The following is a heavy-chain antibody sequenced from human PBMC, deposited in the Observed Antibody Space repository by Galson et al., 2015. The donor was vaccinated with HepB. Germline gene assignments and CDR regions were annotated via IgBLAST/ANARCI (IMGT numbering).Heavy chain of an antibody. Sequence: ETLSLTCTVSGGSISSYYWSWIRQPPGKGLEWIGYIYYSGSTNYNPSLKSRVTISVDTSKNQFSLKLSSVTAADTAVYYCARVWYNSSPHFDYWGQGTLVTVSS. CDR3: ARVWYNSSPHFDY. V-gene: IGHV4-59*01. J-gene: IGHJ4*02. CDR1: GGSISSYY. CDR2: IYYSGST. D-gene: IGHD6-13*01.